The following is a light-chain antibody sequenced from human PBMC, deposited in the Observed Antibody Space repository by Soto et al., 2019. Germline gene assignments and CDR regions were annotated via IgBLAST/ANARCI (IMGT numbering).Light chain of an antibody. Sequence: EIVMTQSPATLSVSPGERATLSCRASQSISSNLAWYQQKPGQAPRLLISGASTRATGIPARFSGSGSGTEFTLTISSLQSEDFAFYYCQQYNAWPWTFGQGTRVDIK. V-gene: IGKV3-15*01. CDR2: GAS. CDR1: QSISSN. CDR3: QQYNAWPWT. J-gene: IGKJ1*01.